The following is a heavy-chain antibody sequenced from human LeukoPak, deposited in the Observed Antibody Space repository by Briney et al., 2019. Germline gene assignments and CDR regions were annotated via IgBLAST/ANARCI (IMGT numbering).Heavy chain of an antibody. CDR3: ARGTFYDFWSGYRNHPLDY. Sequence: SETLSLTCAVYGGSFSGYYWSWIRQPPGKGLEWIGEINHSGSTNYNPSLKSRVTISVDTSKNQFSLKLSSVTAADTAVYYCARGTFYDFWSGYRNHPLDYRGQGTLVTVSS. J-gene: IGHJ4*02. CDR2: INHSGST. CDR1: GGSFSGYY. D-gene: IGHD3-3*01. V-gene: IGHV4-34*01.